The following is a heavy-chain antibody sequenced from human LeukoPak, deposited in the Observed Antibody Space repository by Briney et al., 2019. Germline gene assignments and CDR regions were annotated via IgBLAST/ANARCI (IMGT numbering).Heavy chain of an antibody. Sequence: SETLSLTCAVYGGSFSGYYWNWIRQSPGKGLEWIGEINQSGSTNYNPSLKSRVTISVDTSKNQFSLKLSSVAAADTAVYYCARLKVVVAAMRKGWFDPWGQGTLVTVSS. CDR2: INQSGST. CDR1: GGSFSGYY. CDR3: ARLKVVVAAMRKGWFDP. V-gene: IGHV4-34*01. J-gene: IGHJ5*02. D-gene: IGHD2-15*01.